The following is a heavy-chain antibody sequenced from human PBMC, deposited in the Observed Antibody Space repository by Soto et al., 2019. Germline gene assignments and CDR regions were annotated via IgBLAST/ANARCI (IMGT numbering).Heavy chain of an antibody. CDR3: AFFGSSSLAFDY. V-gene: IGHV1-8*01. CDR1: GYTFTSYD. J-gene: IGHJ4*02. CDR2: MNPNSGNT. D-gene: IGHD6-6*01. Sequence: QVQLAQSGAEVKKTGAPVKVSCKASGYTFTSYDINWVRQATGQGLEWMGWMNPNSGNTGYAQKYQGRVPLTRDTPIRTADMELSSLRSEDTAVYYCAFFGSSSLAFDYWGQGTLVTVSS.